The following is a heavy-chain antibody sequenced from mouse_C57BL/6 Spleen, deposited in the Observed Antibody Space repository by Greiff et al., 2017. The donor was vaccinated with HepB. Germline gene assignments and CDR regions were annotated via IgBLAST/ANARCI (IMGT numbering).Heavy chain of an antibody. CDR2: ISGGGGNT. Sequence: EVHLVESGGGLVKPGGSLKLSCAASGFTFSSYTMSWVRQTPEKRLEWVATISGGGGNTYYPDSVKGRFTISRDNAKNTLYLQMSSLRSEDTALYYCARRYYGSSSYYFDYWGQGTTLTVSS. D-gene: IGHD1-1*01. J-gene: IGHJ2*01. CDR3: ARRYYGSSSYYFDY. CDR1: GFTFSSYT. V-gene: IGHV5-9*01.